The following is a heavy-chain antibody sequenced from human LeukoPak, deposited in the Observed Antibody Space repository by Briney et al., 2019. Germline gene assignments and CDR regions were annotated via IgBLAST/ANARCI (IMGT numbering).Heavy chain of an antibody. CDR1: GGSFSGYY. D-gene: IGHD2-2*01. CDR3: ARVTGYCSSTSCSHYFDY. Sequence: PSETLSLTCAVYGGSFSGYYWSWIRQPPGKGLEWIGEINHSGSTNYNPSLKSRVTISVDTSKNQFSLKLSSVTAADTAVYYCARVTGYCSSTSCSHYFDYWGQGTLVTVSS. J-gene: IGHJ4*02. CDR2: INHSGST. V-gene: IGHV4-34*01.